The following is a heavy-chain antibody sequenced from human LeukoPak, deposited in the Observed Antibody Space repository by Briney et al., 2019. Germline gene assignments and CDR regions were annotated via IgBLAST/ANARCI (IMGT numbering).Heavy chain of an antibody. CDR2: IYYSGST. D-gene: IGHD2-2*01. V-gene: IGHV4-34*01. CDR1: GGSFSGYY. Sequence: SSETLSLTCAVYGGSFSGYYWSWIRQPPGKGLEWIGSIYYSGSTYYNPSLKSRVTISVDTSKNQFSLKLSSVTAADTAVYYCARRQYDDAFDIWGQGTMVTVSS. J-gene: IGHJ3*02. CDR3: ARRQYDDAFDI.